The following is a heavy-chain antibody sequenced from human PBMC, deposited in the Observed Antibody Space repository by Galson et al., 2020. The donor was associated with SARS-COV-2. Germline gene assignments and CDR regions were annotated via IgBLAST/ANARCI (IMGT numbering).Heavy chain of an antibody. CDR1: GGSISSGGYY. J-gene: IGHJ3*01. Sequence: ETSETLSLTCTVSGGSISSGGYYWSWIRQHPGKGLEWIGYIYYSGSTYYNPSLKSRVTISVDTPKNQFSLKLSSVTAADTAVYYCARAVSTMIVVVVSAFDLWGQGTRVTVSS. CDR3: ARAVSTMIVVVVSAFDL. CDR2: IYYSGST. V-gene: IGHV4-31*03. D-gene: IGHD3-22*01.